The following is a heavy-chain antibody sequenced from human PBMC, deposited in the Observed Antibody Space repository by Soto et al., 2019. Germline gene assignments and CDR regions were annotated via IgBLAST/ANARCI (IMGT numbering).Heavy chain of an antibody. Sequence: GESLKISCKGSGFSFTSYWIAWVRQMPGKGLEWMGIIYPGDSDARYNPSFQGQVTISADKSISTAYLQWSSLRASDTAMYYCARPGNGYKTVYYGLDVWGQGTTVTVS. J-gene: IGHJ6*02. CDR1: GFSFTSYW. CDR2: IYPGDSDA. V-gene: IGHV5-51*01. CDR3: ARPGNGYKTVYYGLDV. D-gene: IGHD5-18*01.